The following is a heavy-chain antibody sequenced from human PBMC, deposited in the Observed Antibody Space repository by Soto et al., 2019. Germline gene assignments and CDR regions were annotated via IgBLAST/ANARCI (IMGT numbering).Heavy chain of an antibody. D-gene: IGHD2-15*01. J-gene: IGHJ4*02. CDR2: ISGSGGST. CDR1: GFTFSSYA. Sequence: LRLSFAASGFTFSSYAMSWVRQAPGKGLEWVSAISGSGGSTYYADSLKDRFTISRDTSKNTLYLQMNSLRAEDTAVYYCANWITMEADSRWGQGTLVTVSS. V-gene: IGHV3-23*01. CDR3: ANWITMEADSR.